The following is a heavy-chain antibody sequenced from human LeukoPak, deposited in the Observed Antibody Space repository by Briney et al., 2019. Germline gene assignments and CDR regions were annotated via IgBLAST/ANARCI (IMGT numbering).Heavy chain of an antibody. V-gene: IGHV3-7*03. D-gene: IGHD1-26*01. CDR3: ARDAGRAGDAFDI. Sequence: GGSLRLSCAASGFTFRSYWMSWVRQAPGKGLEWVASIKKDGSEKYYVDSVKGRFTVSRGNAKNSLYLQMNSLRVEDTAMYYCARDAGRAGDAFDIWGQGTMVTVS. CDR2: IKKDGSEK. J-gene: IGHJ3*02. CDR1: GFTFRSYW.